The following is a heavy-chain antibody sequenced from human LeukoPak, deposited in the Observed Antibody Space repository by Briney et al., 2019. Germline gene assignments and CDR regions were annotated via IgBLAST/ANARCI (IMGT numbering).Heavy chain of an antibody. CDR1: GYTFTGYY. V-gene: IGHV1-2*06. CDR3: AVEASTIRSNDAFDF. J-gene: IGHJ3*01. D-gene: IGHD2-2*01. Sequence: GASVKVSCKASGYTFTGYYMHWVRQAPGHGLEWRGRINPNSGGTNYAQKFQGRFTMTRDTSISTAYMELSRLRSDDTAVYYCAVEASTIRSNDAFDFWGQGTMVTVSS. CDR2: INPNSGGT.